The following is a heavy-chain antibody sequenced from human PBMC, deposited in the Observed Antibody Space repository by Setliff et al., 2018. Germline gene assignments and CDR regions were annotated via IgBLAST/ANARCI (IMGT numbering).Heavy chain of an antibody. V-gene: IGHV4-34*01. J-gene: IGHJ5*02. CDR1: GGTFSDYH. CDR3: ARGRNVAARLLDT. Sequence: TSETLSLTCAAYGGTFSDYHWTWIRQPPGKGLEWIGEINHSGSTNYNPSLKSRVTISVDTSKNQFSLTMSSVTAADAAVYYCARGRNVAARLLDTWGQGSRVTVSS. D-gene: IGHD6-6*01. CDR2: INHSGST.